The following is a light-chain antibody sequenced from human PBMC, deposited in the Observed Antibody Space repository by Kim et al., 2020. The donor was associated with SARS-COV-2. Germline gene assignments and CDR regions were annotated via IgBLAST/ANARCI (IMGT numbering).Light chain of an antibody. J-gene: IGLJ2*01. CDR3: QAWDSSTVV. CDR2: QDS. V-gene: IGLV3-1*01. Sequence: VSPGQTAIITCSGDKLGDKYACWYQQKPGQSPVLVIYQDSERPSGIPERFSGSNSGNTATLTISGTQAVDEADYYCQAWDSSTVVFGGGTQLTVL. CDR1: KLGDKY.